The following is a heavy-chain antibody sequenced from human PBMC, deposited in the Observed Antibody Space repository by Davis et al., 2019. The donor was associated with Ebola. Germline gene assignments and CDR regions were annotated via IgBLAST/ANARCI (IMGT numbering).Heavy chain of an antibody. V-gene: IGHV1-18*01. Sequence: ASVKVSCKASGYTFSNYAFSWVRQAPGQGLEWMGWISAYNGNTNYAQKLQGRVTMTTDTSTSTAYMELRSLRSDVTAVYYCARVSYITIFGVEHYYGMDVWGKGTTVTVSS. D-gene: IGHD3-3*01. CDR2: ISAYNGNT. CDR3: ARVSYITIFGVEHYYGMDV. CDR1: GYTFSNYA. J-gene: IGHJ6*04.